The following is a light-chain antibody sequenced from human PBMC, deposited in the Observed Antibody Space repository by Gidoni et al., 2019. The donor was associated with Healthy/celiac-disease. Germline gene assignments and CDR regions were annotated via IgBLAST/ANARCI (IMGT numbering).Light chain of an antibody. CDR1: SSNIGAGYD. CDR2: GNS. Sequence: SVLTQPPSVSRAPWQRVTISCTVSSSNIGAGYDVHSYQQLPGTAPKLFIYGNSNRPSGVPDRFSGYKSGTSASLAITGLQAEDEADYYCQSYDSSLSGSWVFGGGTKLTVL. V-gene: IGLV1-40*01. CDR3: QSYDSSLSGSWV. J-gene: IGLJ3*02.